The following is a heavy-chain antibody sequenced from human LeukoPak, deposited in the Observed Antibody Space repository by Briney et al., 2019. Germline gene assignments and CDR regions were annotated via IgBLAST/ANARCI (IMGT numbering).Heavy chain of an antibody. CDR2: ISSSSSYI. D-gene: IGHD3-16*01. J-gene: IGHJ4*02. V-gene: IGHV3-21*04. CDR3: ASNWAYDYVVQSY. Sequence: GGSLRLSCAASGFTFSSYNMNWVRQAPGKGLEWVSSISSSSSYIYYADSVKGRFTISRDNSKSTLYLQMNSLKAEDTAVYYCASNWAYDYVVQSYWGQGTLVTVSS. CDR1: GFTFSSYN.